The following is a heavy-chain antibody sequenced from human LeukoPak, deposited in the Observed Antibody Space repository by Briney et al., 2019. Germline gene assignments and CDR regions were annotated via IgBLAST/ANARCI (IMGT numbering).Heavy chain of an antibody. V-gene: IGHV3-48*02. J-gene: IGHJ4*02. CDR1: GFTFNTYG. CDR3: ARDYGNYYDAMTYFPFDY. CDR2: ISSSSGTM. Sequence: GGSLRLSCAASGFTFNTYGMTWVRQAPGKGLEWVSYISSSSGTMYYAESVRGRFTISRDNAKNSLYLQMNSLRDEDTAVYYCARDYGNYYDAMTYFPFDYWGRGTLVTVSS. D-gene: IGHD3-22*01.